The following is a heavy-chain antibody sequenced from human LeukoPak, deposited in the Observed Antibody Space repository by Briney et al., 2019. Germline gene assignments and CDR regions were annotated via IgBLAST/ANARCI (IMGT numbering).Heavy chain of an antibody. V-gene: IGHV3-30*04. CDR1: GFTFSSYA. Sequence: GGSLRLSCAASGFTFSSYAMHWVRQAPGKGLEWVAVISYDGSNKYYADSVKGRFTISRDNSKNTLYLQMNSLRAEDTAVYYCARGPSYGDIYFDYWGQGTLVTVSS. CDR3: ARGPSYGDIYFDY. CDR2: ISYDGSNK. J-gene: IGHJ4*02. D-gene: IGHD4-17*01.